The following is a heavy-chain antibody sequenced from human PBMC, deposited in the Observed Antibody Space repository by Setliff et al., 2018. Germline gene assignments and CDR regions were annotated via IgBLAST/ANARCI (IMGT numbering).Heavy chain of an antibody. Sequence: PGGSLRLSCAASGFTFSSYWMHWVRQAPGKGLVWVSRINPDGSTTSYADSVKGRFTISRDNAKNTVYLQMNSLRAEDTAVYYCARVASGWWWFDYWGQGTRVTVSS. CDR3: ARVASGWWWFDY. J-gene: IGHJ4*02. V-gene: IGHV3-74*01. D-gene: IGHD6-19*01. CDR1: GFTFSSYW. CDR2: INPDGSTT.